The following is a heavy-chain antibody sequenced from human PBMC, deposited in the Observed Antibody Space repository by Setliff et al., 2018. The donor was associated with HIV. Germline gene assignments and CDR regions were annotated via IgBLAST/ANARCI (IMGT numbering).Heavy chain of an antibody. CDR2: INSDGSST. V-gene: IGHV3-74*01. D-gene: IGHD6-19*01. CDR3: TRGIEVAGTGAFDM. Sequence: GESLKISCAASGFTFNNYWIHWVRQAPGKGLVWVSRINSDGSSTSYADSVKGRFTISRDNAKNTLYLQMNSLGVEDTAVYYCTRGIEVAGTGAFDMWGQGTMVT. J-gene: IGHJ3*02. CDR1: GFTFNNYW.